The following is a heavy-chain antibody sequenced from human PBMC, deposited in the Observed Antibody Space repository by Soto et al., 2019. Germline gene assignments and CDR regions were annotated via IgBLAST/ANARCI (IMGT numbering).Heavy chain of an antibody. J-gene: IGHJ5*02. CDR2: TYYRSKWYN. D-gene: IGHD3-3*02. CDR1: ADSISCNSAA. Sequence: PPQTLLLTFAISADSISCNSAAWNWSRRSPSRGLEWLGRTYYRSKWYNDYAVSVKSRITINPDTSKNQFSLQLNSVTPEDTAVYYCARDLVSGPFVWFDPWGQGTLVTVSS. CDR3: ARDLVSGPFVWFDP. V-gene: IGHV6-1*01.